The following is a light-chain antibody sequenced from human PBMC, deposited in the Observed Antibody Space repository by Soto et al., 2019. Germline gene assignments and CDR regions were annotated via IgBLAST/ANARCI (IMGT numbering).Light chain of an antibody. J-gene: IGKJ3*01. CDR2: GSC. CDR3: QQYNNGPSYT. V-gene: IGKV3-15*01. CDR1: LCVSRH. Sequence: EVVMTQSPSNLSATPGERATLSCRASLCVSRHWDWYVRKPGQGPRLLIYGSCTRVTGIPARFSGSASGAEFSVTISRLQSEAFTVYYCQQYNNGPSYTFCRGTNVGI.